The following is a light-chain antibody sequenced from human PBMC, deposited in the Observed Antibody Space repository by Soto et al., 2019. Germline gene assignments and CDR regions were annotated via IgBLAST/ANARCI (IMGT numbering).Light chain of an antibody. CDR3: QQYYSNALT. J-gene: IGKJ4*01. CDR2: WAS. CDR1: QSVLYSSNNKNY. Sequence: DIVMTQSPDSLAVSLGERATINCKSSQSVLYSSNNKNYLAWYQQKPGQPPKLLIYWASTRKSGVPDRFSGSGSGTDFTLTISSLQAEDVAVYYCQQYYSNALTFGRGTKVEIK. V-gene: IGKV4-1*01.